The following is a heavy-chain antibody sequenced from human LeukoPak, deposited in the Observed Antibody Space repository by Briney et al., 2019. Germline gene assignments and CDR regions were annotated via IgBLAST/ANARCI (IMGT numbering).Heavy chain of an antibody. D-gene: IGHD5-18*01. J-gene: IGHJ6*03. CDR2: ISGRGGTI. Sequence: GGSLRLSCAASGFDFNNFSINWVRQAPGKGLEWIAYISGRGGTIYYADSVKGRFTISRDNSKNSIFLQMHSLRAEDAAVYYCARDRVVDTAKIGKFYYYHMDVWGIGTTVTVSS. V-gene: IGHV3-48*04. CDR3: ARDRVVDTAKIGKFYYYHMDV. CDR1: GFDFNNFS.